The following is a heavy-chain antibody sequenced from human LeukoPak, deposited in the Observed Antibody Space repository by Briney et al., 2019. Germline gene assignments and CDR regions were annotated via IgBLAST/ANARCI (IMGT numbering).Heavy chain of an antibody. CDR3: ARDPLWFGEDDAFDI. CDR1: GGSISSGGYY. J-gene: IGHJ3*02. Sequence: SQTLSLTCTVSGGSISSGGYYWSWIRQHPGKGLEWTGYIYHSGSTYYNPSLKSRVTISVDTSKNQFSLKLSSVTAADTAVYYCARDPLWFGEDDAFDIWGQGTMVTVSS. D-gene: IGHD3-10*01. CDR2: IYHSGST. V-gene: IGHV4-31*03.